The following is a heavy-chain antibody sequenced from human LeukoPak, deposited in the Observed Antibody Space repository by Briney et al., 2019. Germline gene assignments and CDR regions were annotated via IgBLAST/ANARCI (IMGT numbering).Heavy chain of an antibody. D-gene: IGHD3-22*01. Sequence: GASVKVSCKASGYTFTSYGIRWVRQAPGQGLEWMGWISAYNGNTNYAQKLQGRVTMTTDTSTSTAYMELRSLRSDDTAVYYCASSRYYDSSGYYYPWYFDYWGQGTLVTVSS. J-gene: IGHJ4*02. CDR3: ASSRYYDSSGYYYPWYFDY. CDR2: ISAYNGNT. CDR1: GYTFTSYG. V-gene: IGHV1-18*01.